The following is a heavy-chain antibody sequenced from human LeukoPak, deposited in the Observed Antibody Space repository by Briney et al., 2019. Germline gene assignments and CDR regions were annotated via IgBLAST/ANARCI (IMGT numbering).Heavy chain of an antibody. CDR2: IKSKTDGGTT. CDR1: GFTFSTAW. J-gene: IGHJ4*02. D-gene: IGHD6-13*01. Sequence: GGSLRLSCAASGFTFSTAWMSWVRQAPGKGLEWVGRIKSKTDGGTTEYAAPVKGRFIISRDDSKNTLYLQMDSLIIDHTAVYYCWYAPDYWGQGTLVTVSS. V-gene: IGHV3-15*01. CDR3: WYAPDY.